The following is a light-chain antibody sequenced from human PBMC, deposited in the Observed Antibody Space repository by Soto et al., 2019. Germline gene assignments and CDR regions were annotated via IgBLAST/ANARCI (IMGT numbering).Light chain of an antibody. CDR3: SSYAGSNNLV. CDR2: EVT. V-gene: IGLV2-8*01. CDR1: SSDVGGYNF. J-gene: IGLJ2*01. Sequence: QSALTQPPSASGSPGQSVTISCTGTSSDVGGYNFVSWYQQHPGKAPTLMIYEVTKRPSGVPDRFSGSKSANTAALTVSGLRAEDDAYYYCSSYAGSNNLVFSGGTKLTVL.